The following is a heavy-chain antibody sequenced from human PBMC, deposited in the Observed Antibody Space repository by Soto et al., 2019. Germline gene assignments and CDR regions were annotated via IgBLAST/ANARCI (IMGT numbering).Heavy chain of an antibody. Sequence: PGGSLRLSCAASGFTFSSYAMHWVRQAPGKGLEWVAVISYDGSNKYYADSVKGRFTISRDNSKNTLYPQMNSLRAEDTAVYYCAKDDSAIVGADSFDFWGQGTLVTVSS. CDR1: GFTFSSYA. V-gene: IGHV3-30-3*01. CDR3: AKDDSAIVGADSFDF. CDR2: ISYDGSNK. J-gene: IGHJ4*02. D-gene: IGHD1-26*01.